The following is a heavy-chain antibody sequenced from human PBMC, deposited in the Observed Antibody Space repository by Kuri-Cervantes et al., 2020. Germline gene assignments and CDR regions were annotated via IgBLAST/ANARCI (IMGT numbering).Heavy chain of an antibody. Sequence: GESLKISCAASGFTVSSNYMSWVRQAPGKGLEWVSVIYSGGSTYYADSVKGRFTISRDNSKNTLYLQMNSLRAEDTAVYYCARVPYYYDSSGYTIDYWGQGTLVTVSS. CDR3: ARVPYYYDSSGYTIDY. CDR1: GFTVSSNY. D-gene: IGHD3-22*01. CDR2: IYSGGST. V-gene: IGHV3-53*01. J-gene: IGHJ4*02.